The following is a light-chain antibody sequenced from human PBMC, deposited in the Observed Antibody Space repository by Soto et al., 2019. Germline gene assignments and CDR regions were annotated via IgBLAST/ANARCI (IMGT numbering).Light chain of an antibody. V-gene: IGLV4-69*01. CDR1: SGHSSYA. CDR2: LNSDGSH. Sequence: QLVLTQSPSASASLGASVKLTCTLSSGHSSYAIAWHQQQPEKGPPYLMKLNSDGSHSKGDGIPDRFSGSSSGAERYLTISSLQSEDEADYYCQTWGTGIHVVFGGGTKLTVL. CDR3: QTWGTGIHVV. J-gene: IGLJ2*01.